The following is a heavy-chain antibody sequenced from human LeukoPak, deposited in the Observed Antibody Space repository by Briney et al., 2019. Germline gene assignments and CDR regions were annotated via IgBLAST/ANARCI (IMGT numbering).Heavy chain of an antibody. V-gene: IGHV4-59*01. CDR2: IYYSGST. CDR1: GGSISSYY. J-gene: IGHJ3*02. D-gene: IGHD4-17*01. Sequence: SETLSLTCTVSGGSISSYYWSWIRQPPGKGLEWIGYIYYSGSTNYNPSLKSRVAISVDTSKNQFSLKLSSVTAADTAVYYCARGYGDYAPGAFDIWGQGTMVTVSS. CDR3: ARGYGDYAPGAFDI.